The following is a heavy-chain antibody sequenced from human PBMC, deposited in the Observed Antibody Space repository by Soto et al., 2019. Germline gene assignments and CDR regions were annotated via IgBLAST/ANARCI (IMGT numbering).Heavy chain of an antibody. V-gene: IGHV3-15*05. D-gene: IGHD4-17*01. CDR3: TKVYTVEHQVLDV. CDR1: AFTHNSVW. CDR2: IKRIAGRGTG. J-gene: IGHJ6*02. Sequence: SGGSLRLSFAASAFTHNSVWVTCVSQAPREGRKWVGRIKRIAGRGTGVNTARVKWRFTITREDSKNTVYLQMNSLKADDTALYYYTKVYTVEHQVLDVWGQGTTVTVSS.